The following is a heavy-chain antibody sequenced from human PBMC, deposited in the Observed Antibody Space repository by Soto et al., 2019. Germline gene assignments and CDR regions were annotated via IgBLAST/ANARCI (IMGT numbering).Heavy chain of an antibody. CDR3: ARGKDYSTSFDY. CDR2: IKAGNGNT. V-gene: IGHV1-3*01. Sequence: QVQLVQSGAEVKKPGASVKVSCMASGYTFTTPTMHWVRQAPGQRLEWMGYIKAGNGNTEYSQNFQGRVTITRDTSASTAYMELSCLTSEDTAVYYCARGKDYSTSFDYWGQGTLVTVSS. J-gene: IGHJ4*02. CDR1: GYTFTTPT. D-gene: IGHD4-4*01.